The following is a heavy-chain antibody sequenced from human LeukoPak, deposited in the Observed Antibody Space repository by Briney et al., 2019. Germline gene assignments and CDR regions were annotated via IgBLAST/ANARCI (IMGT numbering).Heavy chain of an antibody. CDR1: GGSISRSQYY. D-gene: IGHD6-19*01. J-gene: IGHJ5*02. Sequence: SETLSLTCTVSGGSISRSQYYRGWLRQPPEKGLEWIGTIYYSGNTFYNPSLKSRVTISIDTSKNQFSLTLSSVNAADTSLYYCARHEHKAVAGDTWGQGILVTVSS. CDR3: ARHEHKAVAGDT. CDR2: IYYSGNT. V-gene: IGHV4-39*01.